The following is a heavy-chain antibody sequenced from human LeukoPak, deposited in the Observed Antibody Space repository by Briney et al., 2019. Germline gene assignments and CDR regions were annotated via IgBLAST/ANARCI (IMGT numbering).Heavy chain of an antibody. CDR1: GGSISSGGNY. CDR3: ARDRWFDP. J-gene: IGHJ5*02. Sequence: SETLSLTCTVSGGSISSGGNYWSCIRQHPGKGLEWIGYIYYSGSTYYNPSLKSRVTISLDTSKNQFSLKLTSVTAADTAVYYCARDRWFDPWGQETLVTVSS. V-gene: IGHV4-31*03. CDR2: IYYSGST.